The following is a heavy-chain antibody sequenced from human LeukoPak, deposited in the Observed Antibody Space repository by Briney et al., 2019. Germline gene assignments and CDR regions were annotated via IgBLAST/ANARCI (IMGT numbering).Heavy chain of an antibody. CDR2: ISGSGDYT. CDR3: AKDRASGSGSYSYRGFDY. J-gene: IGHJ4*02. D-gene: IGHD6-19*01. V-gene: IGHV3-23*01. Sequence: PGGSLRLSCAASGFTFINYAMSWVRQAPGRGLEWVSAISGSGDYTNYADSVKGRFTISRDNSKNTLYLQMNSLRAEDTAVYYCAKDRASGSGSYSYRGFDYWGQGTLVTVSS. CDR1: GFTFINYA.